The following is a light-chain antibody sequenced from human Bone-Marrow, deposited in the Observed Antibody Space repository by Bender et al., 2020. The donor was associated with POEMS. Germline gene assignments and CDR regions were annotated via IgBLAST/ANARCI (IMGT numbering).Light chain of an antibody. CDR2: DFT. V-gene: IGLV2-23*02. CDR3: CSYAGSPWV. J-gene: IGLJ3*02. CDR1: RGDIGIYNL. Sequence: QSALTQPASVSGSPGQSITISCTGTRGDIGIYNLVSWYQQHPGKAPKVLIHDFTKRPSGVSNRFSGSKSGTTASLTISGLRAEEEADYYCCSYAGSPWVFGGGTKGTVL.